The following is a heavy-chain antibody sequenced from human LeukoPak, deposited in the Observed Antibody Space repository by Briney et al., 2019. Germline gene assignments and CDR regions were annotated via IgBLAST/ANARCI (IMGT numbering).Heavy chain of an antibody. CDR2: MIPIFGTA. V-gene: IGHV1-69*13. CDR1: GGTVSNYA. D-gene: IGHD3-3*01. Sequence: GASVKVSFKGSGGTVSNYAISWGRQAQGQGHEWMGRMIPIFGTANYAQKFQGRVTITPDDSTSTAYLELSSLTSEDTAVYYCATPLRFLEWLLADWGQGTLVTVSS. CDR3: ATPLRFLEWLLAD. J-gene: IGHJ4*02.